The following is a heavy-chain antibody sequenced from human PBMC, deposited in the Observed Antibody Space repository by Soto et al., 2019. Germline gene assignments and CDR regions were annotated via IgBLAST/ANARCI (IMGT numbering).Heavy chain of an antibody. V-gene: IGHV4-59*08. D-gene: IGHD2-15*01. Sequence: SETLSLTCTVSGGSISTYYWSWIRQPPGKGLEWIGYIYYSGSTNYNPSLKSRVTISVDTSKNHFSLKLSSVTAADTAVYYCARCSGGSCPYDAFDIWGQGTMVTVS. J-gene: IGHJ3*02. CDR1: GGSISTYY. CDR3: ARCSGGSCPYDAFDI. CDR2: IYYSGST.